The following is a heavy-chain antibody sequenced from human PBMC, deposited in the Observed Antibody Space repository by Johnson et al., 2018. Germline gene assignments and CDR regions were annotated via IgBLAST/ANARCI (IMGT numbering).Heavy chain of an antibody. D-gene: IGHD4-17*01. CDR2: ISWNSGSI. J-gene: IGHJ5*02. CDR3: ARRGYGDYGGWFDP. CDR1: GFTFDDYA. Sequence: VQLQESGGGLVKPGRSLRLSCAASGFTFDDYAMHWVRQAPGKGLEWVSGISWNSGSIGYADSVKGRFTISRDNAKNSLYLQMKRLRAEETALYHCARRGYGDYGGWFDPWGQGTLVTVSS. V-gene: IGHV3-9*01.